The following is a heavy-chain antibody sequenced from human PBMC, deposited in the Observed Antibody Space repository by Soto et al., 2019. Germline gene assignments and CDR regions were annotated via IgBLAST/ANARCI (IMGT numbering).Heavy chain of an antibody. J-gene: IGHJ4*02. Sequence: ASVKVSCKSSGYAFTVYYIHGVRQAPGQWLDWMGCINPNSGDTNYAQKFQGRVTMTRDTSFSTAYMELSSLRSDDTAVYYCATRYSYVHFWGQGTLVTVSS. CDR2: INPNSGDT. CDR1: GYAFTVYY. D-gene: IGHD5-18*01. V-gene: IGHV1-2*02. CDR3: ATRYSYVHF.